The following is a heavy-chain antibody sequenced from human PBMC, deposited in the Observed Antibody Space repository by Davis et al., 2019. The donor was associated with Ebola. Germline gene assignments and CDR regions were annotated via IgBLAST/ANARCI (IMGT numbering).Heavy chain of an antibody. CDR1: GFTFSSYA. Sequence: GESLKISCAASGFTFSSYAVSWVRQAPGKGLEWVSAISGSGGSTYYADSVKGRFTISRDNSKNTLYLQMNSLRAEDTAVYYCAKAPDYRASHWGQGTLVTVSS. D-gene: IGHD4-11*01. J-gene: IGHJ4*02. CDR3: AKAPDYRASH. CDR2: ISGSGGST. V-gene: IGHV3-23*01.